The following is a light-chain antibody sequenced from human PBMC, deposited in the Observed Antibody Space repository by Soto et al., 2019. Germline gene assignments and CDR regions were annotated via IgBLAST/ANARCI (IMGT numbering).Light chain of an antibody. CDR3: QQYGGSPET. J-gene: IGKJ1*01. CDR1: QSISSW. CDR2: DVS. Sequence: DIQMTQSPSTLSASVGDRVTITCRASQSISSWLAWYQQKPGKAPKLLIYDVSALKRGVPPRFSGSGSGTDFTLTISRLEPEDFAVYYCQQYGGSPETFGQGTKVDIK. V-gene: IGKV1-5*01.